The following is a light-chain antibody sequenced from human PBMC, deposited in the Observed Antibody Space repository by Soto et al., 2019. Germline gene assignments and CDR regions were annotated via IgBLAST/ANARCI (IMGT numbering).Light chain of an antibody. CDR2: GAS. V-gene: IGKV3-20*01. Sequence: EIVLTQSPGTLSLSPGERATLSCRASQTINNRYLAWYQQKPGQAPRLLIYGASSRATGIPDRCCGSGSGRDFTLTISRLEREDFAVYYCQQCARSPGFTFGRGTKVDMK. CDR1: QTINNRY. J-gene: IGKJ3*01. CDR3: QQCARSPGFT.